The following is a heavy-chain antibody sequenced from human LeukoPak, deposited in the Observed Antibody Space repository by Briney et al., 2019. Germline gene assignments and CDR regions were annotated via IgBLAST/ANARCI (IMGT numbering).Heavy chain of an antibody. V-gene: IGHV3-30*02. CDR3: AKWADMTTNWFDP. D-gene: IGHD4-11*01. Sequence: GGSLRLSCAASGFTFSNYAMSWVRQAPGKGLEWVAFIRYDGRNKYYVDSVKGRFTISRDNSKNTLYLQMNSLRAEDTAVYYCAKWADMTTNWFDPWGQGTLVTVSS. J-gene: IGHJ5*02. CDR1: GFTFSNYA. CDR2: IRYDGRNK.